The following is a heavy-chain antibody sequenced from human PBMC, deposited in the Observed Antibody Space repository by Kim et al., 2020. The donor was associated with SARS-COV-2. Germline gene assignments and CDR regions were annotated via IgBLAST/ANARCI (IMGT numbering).Heavy chain of an antibody. V-gene: IGHV4-59*08. CDR1: GGSINNYY. Sequence: SETLSLTCTVSGGSINNYYWSWIRQPPGKGLEYIGYIYYIGSTNYIPSLKSRVTISVDTSKNQFSLKLNSVTAADTAVYYCARRGPYGYFDYWGQGTLVTVSS. CDR2: IYYIGST. J-gene: IGHJ4*02. CDR3: ARRGPYGYFDY. D-gene: IGHD4-17*01.